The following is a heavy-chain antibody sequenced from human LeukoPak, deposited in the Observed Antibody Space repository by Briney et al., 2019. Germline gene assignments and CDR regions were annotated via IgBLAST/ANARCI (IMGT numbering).Heavy chain of an antibody. CDR2: TRGGGEDT. V-gene: IGHV3-23*01. D-gene: IGHD1-1*01. CDR3: VKPRAMTTAVRRYFDL. J-gene: IGHJ2*01. Sequence: GGPLTLPCAPSGLPHTSYPMRGIRQAPAKGLEGVSATRGGGEDTCYPDSVKGRFTISIDNSENTLYMQMNSQRAEDTATYYGVKPRAMTTAVRRYFDLWGRGTLVTVSS. CDR1: GLPHTSYP.